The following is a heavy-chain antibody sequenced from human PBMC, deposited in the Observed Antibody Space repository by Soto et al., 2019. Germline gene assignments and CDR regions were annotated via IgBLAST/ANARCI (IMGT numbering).Heavy chain of an antibody. CDR1: GGSIRSYY. Sequence: SETLSLTCTVSGGSIRSYYWRWIRQPPGKGLEWIGYIYYSGRTNYTPSLKSRVTIAVDTPKNQFSLKLSSVPAADTAVYYCARYYGPRYTCEPWGQRTLVNDSS. D-gene: IGHD3-10*01. J-gene: IGHJ5*02. V-gene: IGHV4-59*08. CDR3: ARYYGPRYTCEP. CDR2: IYYSGRT.